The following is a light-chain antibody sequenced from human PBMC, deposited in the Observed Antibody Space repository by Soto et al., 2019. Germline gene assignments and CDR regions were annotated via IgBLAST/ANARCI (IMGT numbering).Light chain of an antibody. J-gene: IGKJ4*01. Sequence: EIVLTQSPGTLSLSPGERATLSCRARQSVSSSYLAWYQQKPGQAPRLLIYGASSRATGIPDRFSGSGSGTDFTLTISRLEPADFAVYYCQQYGSSPRLTFGGGTKVDIK. CDR2: GAS. CDR1: QSVSSSY. V-gene: IGKV3-20*01. CDR3: QQYGSSPRLT.